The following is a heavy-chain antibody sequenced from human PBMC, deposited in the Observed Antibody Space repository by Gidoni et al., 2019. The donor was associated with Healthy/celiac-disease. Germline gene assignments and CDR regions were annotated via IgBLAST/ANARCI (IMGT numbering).Heavy chain of an antibody. CDR3: ARGIRVVAAGTYYFDY. Sequence: QVQLQQSGPGLVKPSQTLSLTWAISGDSVSSNSAAWNRIRQSPSRGLECLGSTYYRSKWYNDYAVSVISRITINPDTSKNQFYLQLNSVTPEDTAVYYCARGIRVVAAGTYYFDYWGQGTLVTVSS. V-gene: IGHV6-1*01. CDR2: TYYRSKWYN. CDR1: GDSVSSNSAA. J-gene: IGHJ4*02. D-gene: IGHD6-13*01.